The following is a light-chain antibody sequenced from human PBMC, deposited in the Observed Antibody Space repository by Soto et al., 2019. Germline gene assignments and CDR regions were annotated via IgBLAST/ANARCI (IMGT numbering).Light chain of an antibody. CDR2: GAT. Sequence: EIVLTQSPGTLSLSPGERATLSCSASQSVSSSYLAWYQQKPCQAPRLLIYGATSRDIGIPDRFSGSGSGTYFTLTISRLKPEDFAGYYCQQYGSSISFGPGNKVDIK. J-gene: IGKJ3*01. V-gene: IGKV3-20*01. CDR1: QSVSSSY. CDR3: QQYGSSIS.